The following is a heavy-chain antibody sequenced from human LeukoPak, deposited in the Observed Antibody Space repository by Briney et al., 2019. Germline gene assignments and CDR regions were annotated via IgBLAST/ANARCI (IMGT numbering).Heavy chain of an antibody. CDR1: GYTFTSYD. CDR2: MNPNSGNT. J-gene: IGHJ4*02. CDR3: ARKSMVRGVIMGY. V-gene: IGHV1-8*01. Sequence: ASAKVSCKASGYTFTSYDINWVRQATGQGLEWMGWMNPNSGNTGYAQKFQGRVTMTRNTSISTAYMELSSLRSEDTAVYYCARKSMVRGVIMGYWGQGTLVTVSS. D-gene: IGHD3-10*01.